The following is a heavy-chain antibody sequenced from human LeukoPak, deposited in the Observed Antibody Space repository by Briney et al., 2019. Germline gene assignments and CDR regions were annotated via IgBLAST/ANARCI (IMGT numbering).Heavy chain of an antibody. CDR3: ATPGDYYDSSGYYSFQH. CDR1: GYTFTSYG. J-gene: IGHJ1*01. V-gene: IGHV1-18*01. CDR2: ISAYNGNT. D-gene: IGHD3-22*01. Sequence: ASVKVSCKASGYTFTSYGISWVRQAPGQGLEWMGWISAYNGNTNYAQKLQGRVTMTTDTSTSTAYMELRSLRSDDTAVYYCATPGDYYDSSGYYSFQHWGQGTLVTVSS.